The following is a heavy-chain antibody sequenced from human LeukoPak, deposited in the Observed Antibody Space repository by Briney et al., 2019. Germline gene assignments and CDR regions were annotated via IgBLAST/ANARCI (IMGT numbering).Heavy chain of an antibody. J-gene: IGHJ4*02. CDR1: GYTFTSYY. D-gene: IGHD3-3*01. CDR3: ARGRRSGIDY. Sequence: ASVTVSCKASGYTFTSYYMHWVRQAPGQGLEGMGIINPSGGSTSYAQKFQGRVTLTRDMSTSTDYLELSSLRSEDTAVYYCARGRRSGIDYWGQGTLVTVSS. CDR2: INPSGGST. V-gene: IGHV1-46*01.